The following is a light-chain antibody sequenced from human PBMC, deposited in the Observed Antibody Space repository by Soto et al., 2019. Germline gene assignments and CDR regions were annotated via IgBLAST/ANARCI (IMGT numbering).Light chain of an antibody. V-gene: IGKV3-20*01. CDR2: GVS. J-gene: IGKJ4*01. CDR1: QSVRRDY. CDR3: QQYGNSPLT. Sequence: EMVLTQSPDTLSLSPGQRATLSCRASQSVRRDYFAWYQQKPGQAPRVIIFGVSTRATGVPDRFSGSGSGTDFTLTISRLEPEDFALYYCQQYGNSPLTFGGGTKVEIK.